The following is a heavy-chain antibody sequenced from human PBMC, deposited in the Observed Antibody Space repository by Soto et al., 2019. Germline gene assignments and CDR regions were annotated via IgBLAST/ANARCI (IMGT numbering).Heavy chain of an antibody. J-gene: IGHJ6*02. D-gene: IGHD2-2*01. CDR3: ARSQGSSTSLEIYYYYYYGMDV. CDR1: GGTFSSYA. CDR2: IIPISATA. Sequence: SVKVSCKASGGTFSSYAISWVRQAPGQGLEWMGGIIPISATANYAQKFQGRVTITADESTSTAYMELSSLRSEDTAVYYCARSQGSSTSLEIYYYYYYGMDVWGQGTTVTVSS. V-gene: IGHV1-69*13.